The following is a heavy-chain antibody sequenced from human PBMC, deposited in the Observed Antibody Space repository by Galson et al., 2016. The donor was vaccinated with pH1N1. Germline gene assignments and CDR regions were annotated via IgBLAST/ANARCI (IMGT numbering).Heavy chain of an antibody. J-gene: IGHJ3*02. Sequence: LRLSCAASGFTFSSCGIYWVRQAPGKGLEWVGNILYNGNDKYYADSVKGRFTISRDCSMTTVHLQMISVTVEDTAVYFCARDESGYGDSFPDVFDIWGQGTMVTVSS. D-gene: IGHD4-17*01. CDR2: ILYNGNDK. CDR1: GFTFSSCG. CDR3: ARDESGYGDSFPDVFDI. V-gene: IGHV3-30*12.